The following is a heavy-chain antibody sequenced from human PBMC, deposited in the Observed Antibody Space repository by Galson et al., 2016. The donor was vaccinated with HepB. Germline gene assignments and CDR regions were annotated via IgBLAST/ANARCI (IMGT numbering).Heavy chain of an antibody. CDR3: ARSEDRGYHYDIPRHLDH. CDR1: GFTLSTYA. Sequence: SLRLSCAASGFTLSTYAMAWVRQAPGKGLQWVSGFGGSGNNIHYADSVKGRFTISRDSSQNTLYLQMNSLRAEDTAVYYCARSEDRGYHYDIPRHLDHWGQGTLVTVSS. V-gene: IGHV3-23*01. D-gene: IGHD5-18*01. J-gene: IGHJ4*02. CDR2: FGGSGNNI.